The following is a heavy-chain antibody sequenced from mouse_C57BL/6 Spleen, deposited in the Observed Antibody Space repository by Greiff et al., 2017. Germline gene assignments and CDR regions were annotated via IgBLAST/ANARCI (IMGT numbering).Heavy chain of an antibody. CDR1: GYTFTSYG. V-gene: IGHV1-81*01. CDR2: IYPRSGNT. Sequence: VKLMESGAELARPGASVKLSCKASGYTFTSYGISWVKQRTGQGLEWIGEIYPRSGNTYYNEKFKGKATLTADKSSSTAYMELRSLTSEDSAVYFCASYYGSIYAMDYWGQGTSVTVSS. D-gene: IGHD1-1*01. J-gene: IGHJ4*01. CDR3: ASYYGSIYAMDY.